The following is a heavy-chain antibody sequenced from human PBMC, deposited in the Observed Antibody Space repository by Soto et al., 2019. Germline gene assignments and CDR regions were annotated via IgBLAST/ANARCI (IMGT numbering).Heavy chain of an antibody. V-gene: IGHV1-8*01. Sequence: GASVKVSCKASGYTFASYDRNWVRQATGQGLEWMGWMKPNSGNTGYAQKFQGRVTMTRNTSISTAYMELSSLRSEDTAVYYCARMHYGSSSEIVSWFDPWGQGTLVTVSS. CDR1: GYTFASYD. D-gene: IGHD6-6*01. CDR3: ARMHYGSSSEIVSWFDP. J-gene: IGHJ5*02. CDR2: MKPNSGNT.